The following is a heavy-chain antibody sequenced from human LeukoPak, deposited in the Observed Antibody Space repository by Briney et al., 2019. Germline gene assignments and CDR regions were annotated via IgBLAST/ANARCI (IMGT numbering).Heavy chain of an antibody. D-gene: IGHD2/OR15-2a*01. Sequence: ASVKVSCKASGYIFTNYYIHWVRQAPGQGLEWVGIINPSGGTTTYAQRSQGRVTMTRDTSTNTVYMELSSLRSEDTAVYYCAREYTAGVIGDYWGQGTLVTVSS. CDR1: GYIFTNYY. CDR2: INPSGGTT. CDR3: AREYTAGVIGDY. J-gene: IGHJ4*02. V-gene: IGHV1-46*01.